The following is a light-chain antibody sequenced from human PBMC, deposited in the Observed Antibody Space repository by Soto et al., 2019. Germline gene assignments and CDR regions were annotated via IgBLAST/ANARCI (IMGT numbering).Light chain of an antibody. CDR1: QSVSSTY. CDR2: GAS. J-gene: IGKJ1*01. V-gene: IGKV3-20*01. Sequence: ETVLTQSPGTLSLSPRERATLSCRASQSVSSTYLAWYQHKPGQAPRLLIYGASTRATGIPATFSGSGSGTDFTLTISRLEPEDFVVYYCQQYGRSPGTFGQGTKVDI. CDR3: QQYGRSPGT.